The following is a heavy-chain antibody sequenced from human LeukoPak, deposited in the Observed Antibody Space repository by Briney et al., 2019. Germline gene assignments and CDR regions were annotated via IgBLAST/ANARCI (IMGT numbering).Heavy chain of an antibody. Sequence: GGSLRLSCAASGFTFSNFAMSWGRQAPGKGLGWVSAIGGGGGSTYYADSVKGRFTISRDNSKNTLYLQMNSLRDGDTAVYHCAKDRWGMTSVTTIDSWGQGTLVTVSS. CDR3: AKDRWGMTSVTTIDS. D-gene: IGHD4-11*01. V-gene: IGHV3-23*01. CDR1: GFTFSNFA. J-gene: IGHJ4*02. CDR2: IGGGGGST.